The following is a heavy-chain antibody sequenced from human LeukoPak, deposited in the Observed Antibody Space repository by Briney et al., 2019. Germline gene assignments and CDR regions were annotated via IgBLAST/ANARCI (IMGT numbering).Heavy chain of an antibody. D-gene: IGHD6-6*01. CDR1: GFSFSSYA. J-gene: IGHJ4*02. Sequence: GGSLRLSCAVSGFSFSSYAMHWVRQAPGKGLEWVAVIRHDETNKYYADSVQGRFTISRDTSKNTLYLQMNSLRAEDTAVYYCAKEYTPSSPLGELDSWGQGTLVTVSS. CDR3: AKEYTPSSPLGELDS. CDR2: IRHDETNK. V-gene: IGHV3-30*02.